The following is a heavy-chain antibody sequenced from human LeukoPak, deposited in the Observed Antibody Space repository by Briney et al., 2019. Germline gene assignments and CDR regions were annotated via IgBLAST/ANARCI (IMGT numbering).Heavy chain of an antibody. CDR1: GYTFTGYY. J-gene: IGHJ4*02. V-gene: IGHV1-2*02. D-gene: IGHD2-2*01. CDR3: ARDLSYCSSTSCYPFPMGY. Sequence: ASVKVSCKASGYTFTGYYMHWVRQAPGQGLEWMGWINPNSGGTNYAQKFQGRVTMTRDTSISTAYMELSRLRSDDTAVYYCARDLSYCSSTSCYPFPMGYWGQGTLVTVSS. CDR2: INPNSGGT.